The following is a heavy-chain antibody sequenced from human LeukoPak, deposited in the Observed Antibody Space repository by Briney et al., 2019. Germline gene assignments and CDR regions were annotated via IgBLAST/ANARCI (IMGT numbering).Heavy chain of an antibody. CDR2: IYPGDSDT. CDR3: ARRVGSTSRGYYFDY. CDR1: GYRFPNYW. D-gene: IGHD2-2*01. V-gene: IGHV5-51*01. Sequence: GESLKISCKGSGYRFPNYWIGWVRQMPGKGLEWMGIIYPGDSDTRYSLSFQGQVTISADKSISTAYLQWSSLKASDTAMYCCARRVGSTSRGYYFDYWGQGILVTVAS. J-gene: IGHJ4*02.